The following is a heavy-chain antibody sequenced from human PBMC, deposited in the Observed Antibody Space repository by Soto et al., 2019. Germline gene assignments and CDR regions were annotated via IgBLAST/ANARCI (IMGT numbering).Heavy chain of an antibody. J-gene: IGHJ6*03. D-gene: IGHD3-3*01. V-gene: IGHV3-48*01. CDR3: AREYDFWSGYMGNYYYYMDV. Sequence: PGGSLRLSCAASGFTFSSYSMNWVRQAPGKGLEWVSYISSSSSTIYYADSVKGRFTISRDNAKNSLYLQMHSLRAEDTAVYYCAREYDFWSGYMGNYYYYMDVWGKGTTVTVSS. CDR1: GFTFSSYS. CDR2: ISSSSSTI.